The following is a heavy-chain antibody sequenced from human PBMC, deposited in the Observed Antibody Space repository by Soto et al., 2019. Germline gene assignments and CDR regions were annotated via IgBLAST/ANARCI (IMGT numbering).Heavy chain of an antibody. Sequence: SVKVSCKASGGTFSSYAISWVRQAPGQGLEWMGGIIPIFGTANYAQKFQGRVTITADESTSTAYMELSSLRSEDTAVYYCARDLGLGYSYGFNYYYGMDVWGQGTTVTVSS. D-gene: IGHD5-18*01. J-gene: IGHJ6*02. CDR2: IIPIFGTA. CDR1: GGTFSSYA. V-gene: IGHV1-69*13. CDR3: ARDLGLGYSYGFNYYYGMDV.